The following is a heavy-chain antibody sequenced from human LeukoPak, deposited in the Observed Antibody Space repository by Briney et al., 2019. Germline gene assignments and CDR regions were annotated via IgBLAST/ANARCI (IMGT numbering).Heavy chain of an antibody. CDR2: ISSSSSYI. CDR3: ARENLAAAGTGY. Sequence: PGGSLRLSCAASGFTFSSYSMNWVRQAPGKGLEWVSSISSSSSYIYYADPVKGRFTISRDNAKNSLYLQMNSLRAEDTAVYYCARENLAAAGTGYWGQGTLVTVSS. D-gene: IGHD6-13*01. CDR1: GFTFSSYS. V-gene: IGHV3-21*01. J-gene: IGHJ4*02.